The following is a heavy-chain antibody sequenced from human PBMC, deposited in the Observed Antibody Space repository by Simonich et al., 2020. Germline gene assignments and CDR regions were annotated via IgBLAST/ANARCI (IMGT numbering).Heavy chain of an antibody. V-gene: IGHV3-7*01. CDR3: ARDERSSWFDY. J-gene: IGHJ4*02. CDR2: IKQDGSEK. CDR1: GFTFSSYW. D-gene: IGHD6-13*01. Sequence: EVQLVESGGGLVQPGGSLRLSWAASGFTFSSYWMSWVRQAPGRGLEWVDNIKQDGSEKYYVDSVKGRLTISRDNAKNSLYLQMNSLRAEDTAVYYCARDERSSWFDYWGQGTLATVSS.